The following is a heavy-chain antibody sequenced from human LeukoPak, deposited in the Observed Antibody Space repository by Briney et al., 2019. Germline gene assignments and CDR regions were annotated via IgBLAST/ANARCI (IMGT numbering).Heavy chain of an antibody. CDR1: GGSFSGYY. V-gene: IGHV4-34*11. CDR2: IYYNGST. CDR3: ASGRRAGWNSQPPDY. J-gene: IGHJ4*02. Sequence: SETLSLTCAVYGGSFSGYYWSWIRQPPGKGLEWIGFIYYNGSTNYIPPLKSRVTISVDTSKNQFSLKLTSVTAADTAVYFCASGRRAGWNSQPPDYWGQGTLVTVSS. D-gene: IGHD1/OR15-1a*01.